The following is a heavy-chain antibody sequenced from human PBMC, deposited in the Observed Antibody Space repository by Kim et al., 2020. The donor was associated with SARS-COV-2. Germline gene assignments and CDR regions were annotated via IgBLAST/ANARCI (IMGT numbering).Heavy chain of an antibody. V-gene: IGHV3-48*03. J-gene: IGHJ4*02. CDR1: GFTFSSYE. CDR2: ISSSGSTI. CDR3: ARYHGGEDYYDSSGHLSQ. D-gene: IGHD3-22*01. Sequence: GGSLRLSCAASGFTFSSYEMNWVRQAPGKGLEWVSYISSSGSTIYYADSVKGRFTISRDNAKNSLYLQMNSLRAEDTAVYYCARYHGGEDYYDSSGHLSQWGQGTLVAVSS.